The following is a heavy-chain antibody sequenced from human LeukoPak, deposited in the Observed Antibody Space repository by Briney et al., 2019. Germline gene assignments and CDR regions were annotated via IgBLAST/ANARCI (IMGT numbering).Heavy chain of an antibody. CDR2: ISGGGGST. Sequence: GGSLRLSCAASGFTFTSYSMNWVRQAPGKGLEWVSTISGGGGSTYYADSVKGRFTISRDNSKNTLYLQVNSLRAEDTAVYYCAKGGSYWDYFDYWGQGTLVTVSS. J-gene: IGHJ4*02. D-gene: IGHD1-26*01. CDR1: GFTFTSYS. V-gene: IGHV3-23*01. CDR3: AKGGSYWDYFDY.